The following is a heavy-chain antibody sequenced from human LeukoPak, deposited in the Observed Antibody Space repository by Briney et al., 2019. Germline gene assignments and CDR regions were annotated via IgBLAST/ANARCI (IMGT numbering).Heavy chain of an antibody. J-gene: IGHJ3*02. CDR3: ARDGDVVVTASGAFDI. D-gene: IGHD2-21*02. CDR1: GGSISSYY. V-gene: IGHV4-59*01. Sequence: PSETLSLTCTVSGGSISSYYWSWIRQPPGKGLEWIGYIYYSGSTNYNPSLKSRVTISVDTSKNQFSLKLSSVTAADTAVYYCARDGDVVVTASGAFDIWGQGTMVTVSS. CDR2: IYYSGST.